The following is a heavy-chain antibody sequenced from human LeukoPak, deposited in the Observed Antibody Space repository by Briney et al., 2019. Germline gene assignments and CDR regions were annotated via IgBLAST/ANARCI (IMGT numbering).Heavy chain of an antibody. D-gene: IGHD5-12*01. Sequence: GGSLRLSCAASGFTSDDYAMHWVRQAPGKGLEWVSGISWNSGSIGYADSVKGRFTISRDNAKNSLYLQMNSLRAEGTALYYCAKGRDIVATTSFDYWGQGTLVTVSS. V-gene: IGHV3-9*02. CDR2: ISWNSGSI. CDR3: AKGRDIVATTSFDY. J-gene: IGHJ4*02. CDR1: GFTSDDYA.